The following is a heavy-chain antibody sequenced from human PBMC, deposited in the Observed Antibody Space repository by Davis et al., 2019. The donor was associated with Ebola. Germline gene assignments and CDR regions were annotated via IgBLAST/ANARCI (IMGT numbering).Heavy chain of an antibody. CDR1: GYTFTSYG. D-gene: IGHD3-10*01. CDR3: ARDDRRYGSGSSRLDY. CDR2: ISAYNGNT. V-gene: IGHV1-18*01. J-gene: IGHJ4*02. Sequence: ASVKVSCKASGYTFTSYGISWVRQAPGQGLEWMGWISAYNGNTNYAQKLQGRVTMTTDTSTSTACMGLRSLRSDDTAVYYCARDDRRYGSGSSRLDYWGQGTLVTVSS.